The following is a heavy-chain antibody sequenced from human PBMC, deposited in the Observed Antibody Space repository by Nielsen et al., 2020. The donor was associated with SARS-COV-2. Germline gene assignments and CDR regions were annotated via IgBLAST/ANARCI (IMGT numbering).Heavy chain of an antibody. Sequence: SETLSLTCAVYGGSFSGYYWSWIRQPPGKGLEWIGEINHSGSTNYNPSLKSRVTISVDTSKNQFSLKLSSVTAADTAVYYCARHRGRLSSSWYFDLWGRGTLVTVSS. V-gene: IGHV4-34*01. D-gene: IGHD6-13*01. CDR2: INHSGST. CDR1: GGSFSGYY. CDR3: ARHRGRLSSSWYFDL. J-gene: IGHJ2*01.